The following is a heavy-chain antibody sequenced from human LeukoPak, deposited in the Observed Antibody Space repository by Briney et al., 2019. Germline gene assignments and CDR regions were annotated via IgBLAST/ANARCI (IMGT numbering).Heavy chain of an antibody. V-gene: IGHV3-30*18. Sequence: GSLRLSCAASGFTVSSNYMSWVRQAPGKGLEWVAVISYDGSNKYYADSVKGRFTISRDNSKNTLYLQMNSLRAEDTAVYYCAKDRRDYGDYVDLFFDYWGQGTLVTVSS. J-gene: IGHJ4*02. CDR1: GFTVSSNY. D-gene: IGHD4-17*01. CDR2: ISYDGSNK. CDR3: AKDRRDYGDYVDLFFDY.